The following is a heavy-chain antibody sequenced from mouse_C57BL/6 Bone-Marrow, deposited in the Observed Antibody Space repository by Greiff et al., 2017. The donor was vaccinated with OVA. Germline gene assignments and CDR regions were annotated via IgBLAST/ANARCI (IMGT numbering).Heavy chain of an antibody. Sequence: QVQLQQPGAELVRPGSSVKLSCKASGYTFTSYWMHWVKQRPIQGLEWIGNIDPSDSETHYNQKFKDKATLTVDKSSSTAYMQLSSLTSEDSAVYYWANYGSSYDWYFDVWGTGTTVTVSS. CDR2: IDPSDSET. CDR1: GYTFTSYW. D-gene: IGHD1-1*01. V-gene: IGHV1-52*01. CDR3: ANYGSSYDWYFDV. J-gene: IGHJ1*03.